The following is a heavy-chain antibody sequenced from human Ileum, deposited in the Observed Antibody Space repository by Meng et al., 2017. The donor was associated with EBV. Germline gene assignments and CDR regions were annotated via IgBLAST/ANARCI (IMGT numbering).Heavy chain of an antibody. Sequence: ESVPGLVNPPETLSLTCSVLGGSVSSGGNYWSWIRQPPGKGLEWIGYIYNSGSTNYNPSLKSRVTISVDTSKNQFSLKLSSVTAADTAVYYCARDGYSSGSDWGQGTLVTVSS. CDR2: IYNSGST. CDR1: GGSVSSGGNY. CDR3: ARDGYSSGSD. J-gene: IGHJ4*02. V-gene: IGHV4-61*08. D-gene: IGHD6-19*01.